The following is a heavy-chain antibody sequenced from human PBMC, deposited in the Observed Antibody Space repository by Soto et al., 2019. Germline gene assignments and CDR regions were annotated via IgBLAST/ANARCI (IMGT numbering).Heavy chain of an antibody. J-gene: IGHJ6*02. CDR2: ISGSGGST. CDR1: GFTFSSYA. V-gene: IGHV3-23*01. Sequence: PGGSLRLSCAASGFTFSSYAMSWVRQAPGKGLEWVSAISGSGGSTYYADSVKGRFTISRDNSKKTLYLQMNSLRAEDTAVYYCAKGYYYDSRGFMDVWGQGTTVTVSS. CDR3: AKGYYYDSRGFMDV. D-gene: IGHD3-22*01.